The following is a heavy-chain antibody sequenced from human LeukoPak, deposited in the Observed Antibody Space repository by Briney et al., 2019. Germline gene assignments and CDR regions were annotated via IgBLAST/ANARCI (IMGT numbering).Heavy chain of an antibody. J-gene: IGHJ6*02. CDR3: ARVKQWRYYYGMDV. CDR1: GGTFSSYA. D-gene: IGHD6-19*01. Sequence: SVKVSCKASGGTFSSYAISWVRQAPGQGLEWMGRIIPILGIANYAQKFQGRVTITADKSTSTAYMELSSLRSEDTAVYYCARVKQWRYYYGMDVWGQGTTVTVSS. V-gene: IGHV1-69*04. CDR2: IIPILGIA.